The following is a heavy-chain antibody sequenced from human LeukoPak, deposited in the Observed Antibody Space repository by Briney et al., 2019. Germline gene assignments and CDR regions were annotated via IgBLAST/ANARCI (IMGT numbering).Heavy chain of an antibody. Sequence: PGGSLRLSRAASGFTVSSTHMVWVRQAPGKGLEWVSVIYTGGNSYYAGSVQGRFIISRDISKNTLYLQMNSLRAEDSALYYCARGGRGSAAVVAPRSFDIWGQGTMVTVSS. CDR1: GFTVSSTH. CDR2: IYTGGNS. D-gene: IGHD3-22*01. V-gene: IGHV3-53*01. J-gene: IGHJ3*02. CDR3: ARGGRGSAAVVAPRSFDI.